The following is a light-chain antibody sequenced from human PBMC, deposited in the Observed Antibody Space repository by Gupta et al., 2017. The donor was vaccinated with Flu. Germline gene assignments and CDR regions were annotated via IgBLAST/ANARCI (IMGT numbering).Light chain of an antibody. Sequence: ENVLTQSPATLSLSPRERATLSCRASQSSNNYLLGYQHKVGQAPRRLIYNAANRATGSPARWCGSGLGTDGFTPTSSLEPEDGSADYCLQRRDGSITFGRGTRLE. V-gene: IGKV3-11*01. CDR3: LQRRDGSIT. CDR2: NAA. J-gene: IGKJ5*01. CDR1: QSSNNY.